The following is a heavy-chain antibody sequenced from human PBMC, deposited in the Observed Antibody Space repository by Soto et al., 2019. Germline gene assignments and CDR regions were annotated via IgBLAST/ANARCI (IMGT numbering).Heavy chain of an antibody. D-gene: IGHD2-21*02. CDR2: ISHDGSNQ. Sequence: QVQLVESGGVVVQPGRSLRLSCAPSGFIFSDFVMHWVRQAPGKGLEWVAAISHDGSNQYYGDSVKGRFSISRDHSHNRLYLQMNNLKVEDSAIYFCAKETRSRAVTATRVNGMDVWGQGTTVTVSS. CDR1: GFIFSDFV. V-gene: IGHV3-30*18. CDR3: AKETRSRAVTATRVNGMDV. J-gene: IGHJ6*02.